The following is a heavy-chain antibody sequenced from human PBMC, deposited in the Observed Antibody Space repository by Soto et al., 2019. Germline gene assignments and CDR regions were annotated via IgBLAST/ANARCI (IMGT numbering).Heavy chain of an antibody. CDR2: IYPGDSDR. Sequence: GECLKISCKGSGYRFTTYWIGWVRQMPGKGLEWMGTIYPGDSDRRYSPSFQGQVTISVDKSISTAYLQWSSLKASDTAMYYCARHYYYGMEVWGQGTTVTVSS. CDR1: GYRFTTYW. J-gene: IGHJ6*02. CDR3: ARHYYYGMEV. V-gene: IGHV5-51*01.